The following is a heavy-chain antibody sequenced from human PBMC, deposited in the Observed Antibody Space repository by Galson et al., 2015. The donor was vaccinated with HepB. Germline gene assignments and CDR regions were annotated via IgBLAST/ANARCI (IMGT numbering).Heavy chain of an antibody. J-gene: IGHJ4*02. CDR1: GFTFSSCA. Sequence: SLRLSCAASGFTFSSCAMHWVRQAPGKGLEYVSAISSNGGSTYYADSVKGRFTISRDNSKNTLYLQMSSLRAEDTAVYYCVKFADTAMVFDYWGQGTLVTVSS. V-gene: IGHV3-64D*06. D-gene: IGHD5-18*01. CDR2: ISSNGGST. CDR3: VKFADTAMVFDY.